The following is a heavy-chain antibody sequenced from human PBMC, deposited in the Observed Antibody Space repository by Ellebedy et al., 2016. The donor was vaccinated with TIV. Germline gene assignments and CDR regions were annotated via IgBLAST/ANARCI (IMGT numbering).Heavy chain of an antibody. V-gene: IGHV3-33*01. D-gene: IGHD6-19*01. CDR1: GFTFSNFA. CDR3: VRPLEPKWLGYGMDV. CDR2: IWYDGSQK. J-gene: IGHJ6*02. Sequence: GESLKISCAASGFTFSNFAMHWVRRAPGKGLEWVAVIWYDGSQKYYADSVRGRISISRDNSGNTVYLQMDSLRVEDTAVYYCVRPLEPKWLGYGMDVWGQGTTVTVSS.